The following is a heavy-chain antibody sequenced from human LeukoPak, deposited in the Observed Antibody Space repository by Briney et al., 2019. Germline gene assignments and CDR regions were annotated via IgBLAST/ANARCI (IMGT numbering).Heavy chain of an antibody. Sequence: GASVKVSCKASGYTFTSYGISWVRQAPGQGLEWMEWISAYNGNTNYAQKLQGRVTMTTDTSTSTAYMELRSLGSDDTAVYYCARDQFRWAGTGTFDYWGQGTLVTVSS. D-gene: IGHD6-19*01. CDR3: ARDQFRWAGTGTFDY. V-gene: IGHV1-18*01. CDR2: ISAYNGNT. CDR1: GYTFTSYG. J-gene: IGHJ4*02.